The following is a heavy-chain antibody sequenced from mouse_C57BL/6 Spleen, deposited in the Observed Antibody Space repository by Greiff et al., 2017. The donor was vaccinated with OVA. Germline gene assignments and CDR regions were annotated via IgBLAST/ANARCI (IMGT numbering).Heavy chain of an antibody. CDR1: GYAFSSYW. CDR2: IYPGDGDT. D-gene: IGHD1-1*01. V-gene: IGHV1-80*01. CDR3: ARRGASSKNWYFDV. J-gene: IGHJ1*03. Sequence: VKLLESGAELVKPGASVKISCKASGYAFSSYWMNWVKQRPGKGLEWIGQIYPGDGDTNYNGKFKGKATLTADKSSSTAYMQLSSLTSEDSAVYFWARRGASSKNWYFDVWGTGTTVTVSS.